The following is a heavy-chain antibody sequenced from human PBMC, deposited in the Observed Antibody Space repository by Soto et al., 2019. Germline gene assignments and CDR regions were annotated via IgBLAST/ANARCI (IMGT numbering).Heavy chain of an antibody. J-gene: IGHJ6*03. CDR2: ISGSGGST. V-gene: IGHV3-23*01. CDR3: AKGAGPSYYYYMDV. Sequence: GGSLRLSCAASGFTFSSYAMTWVRQAPGKGLEWVSAISGSGGSTNYADSVKGRFTICRDNSENTLYLQMNSLRAEDTALYYCAKGAGPSYYYYMDVWGKGTTVTVSS. CDR1: GFTFSSYA.